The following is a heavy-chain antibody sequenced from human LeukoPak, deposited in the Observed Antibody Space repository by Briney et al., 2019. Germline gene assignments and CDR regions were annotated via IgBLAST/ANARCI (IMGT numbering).Heavy chain of an antibody. Sequence: SETLSLTCTVSGYSISSGYYWGWIRQPPGKGLEWIGSIYHSGSTYYNPSLKSRVTISVDTSKNQFSLKLSSVTAADTAVYYCARGGAARRSCYYYYMDVWGKGTTVTVSS. V-gene: IGHV4-38-2*02. CDR2: IYHSGST. CDR3: ARGGAARRSCYYYYMDV. CDR1: GYSISSGYY. J-gene: IGHJ6*03. D-gene: IGHD6-6*01.